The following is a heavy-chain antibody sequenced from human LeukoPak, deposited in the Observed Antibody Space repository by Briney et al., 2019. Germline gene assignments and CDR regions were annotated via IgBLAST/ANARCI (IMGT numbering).Heavy chain of an antibody. Sequence: SETLSLTCTVSGGSISSGSYYWSWIRQPAGKGLESIGEINHSGSTNYNPSLKSRVTISVNTSKNQFPLKLSSVTAADTAVYYCARLRGSSGWRYYYYMDVWGKGTTVTVSS. CDR3: ARLRGSSGWRYYYYMDV. D-gene: IGHD6-19*01. CDR2: INHSGST. CDR1: GGSISSGSYY. J-gene: IGHJ6*03. V-gene: IGHV4-61*10.